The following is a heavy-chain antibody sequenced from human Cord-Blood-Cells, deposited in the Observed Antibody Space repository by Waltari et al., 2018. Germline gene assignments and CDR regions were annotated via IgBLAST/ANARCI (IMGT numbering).Heavy chain of an antibody. J-gene: IGHJ6*02. CDR2: IIPIFGTA. CDR3: ASDQIISDYYYYGMDV. V-gene: IGHV1-69*01. D-gene: IGHD3-10*01. CDR1: GCNFRSYA. Sequence: QVQLVQSGAEVKKPGCSVKVSCQASGCNFRSYAITWVRQAPGQGLEWMGGIIPIFGTANYAQKFQGRVTITADESTSTAYMELSSLRSEDTAVYYCASDQIISDYYYYGMDVWGQGTTVTVSS.